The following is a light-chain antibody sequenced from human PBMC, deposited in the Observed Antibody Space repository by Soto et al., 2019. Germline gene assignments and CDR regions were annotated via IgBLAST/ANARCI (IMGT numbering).Light chain of an antibody. Sequence: DIQGTPCSSTLSASLGDTVTITCRASESIDNWLAWYQQQPGKAPQLLIFAASTLVRGAPSRFSGRGSGTEFTLTISSLQADDYATFYCQQYHTAWTFGQGTKVDIK. J-gene: IGKJ1*01. CDR1: ESIDNW. V-gene: IGKV1-5*01. CDR2: AAS. CDR3: QQYHTAWT.